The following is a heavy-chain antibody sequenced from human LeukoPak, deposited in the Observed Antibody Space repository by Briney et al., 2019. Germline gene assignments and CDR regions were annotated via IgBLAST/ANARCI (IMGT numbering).Heavy chain of an antibody. CDR3: ARSSDRSNILTGPIDY. CDR2: MRSDGSSK. V-gene: IGHV3-30*02. Sequence: PGGSLRLSCAASGITFSSYGMHWVRQAPGKGLEWVAFMRSDGSSKYSADSVKGRFTISRDNSKNTLYLQMNSLRVEDTAVYYCARSSDRSNILTGPIDYWGQGTLVTVSS. D-gene: IGHD3-9*01. J-gene: IGHJ4*02. CDR1: GITFSSYG.